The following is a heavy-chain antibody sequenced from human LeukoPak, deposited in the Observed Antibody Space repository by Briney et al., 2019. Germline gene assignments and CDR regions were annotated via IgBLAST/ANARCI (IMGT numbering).Heavy chain of an antibody. CDR2: IYYSGST. V-gene: IGHV4-59*12. J-gene: IGHJ4*02. CDR3: AREGPSGSLDY. Sequence: SETLSLTCTVSGGSISSYYWSWIRQPPGKGLEWIGYIYYSGSTYYNPSLKSRVTISVDTSKNQFSLKLSSVTAADTAVYYCAREGPSGSLDYWGQGTLVTVSS. CDR1: GGSISSYY. D-gene: IGHD1-26*01.